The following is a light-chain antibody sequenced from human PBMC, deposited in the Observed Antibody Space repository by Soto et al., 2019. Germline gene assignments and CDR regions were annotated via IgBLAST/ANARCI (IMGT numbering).Light chain of an antibody. Sequence: EIVLTQSPATLSLYPGERATLSCRASQSVSSYLAWYQQKPGQAPRLLMYDASSRATGIPARFSGSGSGTDFTLTISSLEPEDFAVYYCQQRSNWPITFGQGTRLEI. CDR3: QQRSNWPIT. V-gene: IGKV3-11*01. J-gene: IGKJ5*01. CDR2: DAS. CDR1: QSVSSY.